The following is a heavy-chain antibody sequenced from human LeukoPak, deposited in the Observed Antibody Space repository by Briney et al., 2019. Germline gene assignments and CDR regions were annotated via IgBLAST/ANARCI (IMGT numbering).Heavy chain of an antibody. V-gene: IGHV4-59*01. CDR1: SGFISSYY. Sequence: SETLSLTCSVSSGFISSYYWTWIRQSPGKGLEWIGYIYYTGSTSYNPSLQSRVTISVDTSKNQFSLRLNSVTAADTAVYYCARSISYYDSSERIWGQGTMVTVSS. CDR3: ARSISYYDSSERI. J-gene: IGHJ3*02. D-gene: IGHD3-22*01. CDR2: IYYTGST.